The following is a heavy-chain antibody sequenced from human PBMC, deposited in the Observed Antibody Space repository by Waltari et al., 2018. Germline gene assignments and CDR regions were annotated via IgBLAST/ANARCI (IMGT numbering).Heavy chain of an antibody. CDR3: ATMVVVEVENWFDP. D-gene: IGHD2-2*01. J-gene: IGHJ5*02. V-gene: IGHV3-48*03. CDR2: ISSDGNTR. Sequence: EVQLVASGGGLVQTGGSLRLSCVGSTFNFANYDMNWVRRAPGKGLQWIAFISSDGNTRQYTDSVKGRFTISRDNANKSLYLQMNNLRSDDTALYYCATMVVVEVENWFDPWGQGIQVTVAS. CDR1: TFNFANYD.